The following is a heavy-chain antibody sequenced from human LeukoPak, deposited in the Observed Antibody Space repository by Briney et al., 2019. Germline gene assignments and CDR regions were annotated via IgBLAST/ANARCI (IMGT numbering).Heavy chain of an antibody. D-gene: IGHD3-3*01. V-gene: IGHV3-13*01. J-gene: IGHJ6*02. CDR3: ARDLGVLESYGMDV. CDR1: GFTFSSYD. Sequence: GGSLRLSCAASGFTFSSYDMHWVRQATGKGLEWVSAIGTAGDTYYPGSVKGRFTISRENAKNSLYLQMNSLRAGDTAVYYCARDLGVLESYGMDVWGQGTTVTVSS. CDR2: IGTAGDT.